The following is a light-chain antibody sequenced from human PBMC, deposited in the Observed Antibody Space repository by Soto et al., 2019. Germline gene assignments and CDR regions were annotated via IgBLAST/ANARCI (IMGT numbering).Light chain of an antibody. CDR3: SSYTSGSTLVL. J-gene: IGLJ2*01. CDR1: SSDVGGYKY. V-gene: IGLV2-14*01. CDR2: EVS. Sequence: QSVLTQPASVSGSPGQSITISCTGTSSDVGGYKYVSRYQQHPGKAPKLMIYEVSTRPSGVSNRFSGSKSGNTASLTISGLQAEDEADYYCSSYTSGSTLVLFGGGTKLTVL.